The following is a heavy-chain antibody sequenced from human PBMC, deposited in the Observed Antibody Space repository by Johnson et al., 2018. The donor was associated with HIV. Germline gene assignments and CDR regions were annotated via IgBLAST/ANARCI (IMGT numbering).Heavy chain of an antibody. Sequence: VQLVESGGGLVQPGGSLRLSCAASGFTFSDHWMHWVRQVPGKGLVWVSRISGDGSDTMYADSVKGRFTISRDNAKNTLYLQLNSLRAEDTAVYYCAKARDSGSYFDAFDLWGQGTMVTISS. D-gene: IGHD1-26*01. CDR3: AKARDSGSYFDAFDL. CDR2: ISGDGSDT. CDR1: GFTFSDHW. J-gene: IGHJ3*01. V-gene: IGHV3-74*03.